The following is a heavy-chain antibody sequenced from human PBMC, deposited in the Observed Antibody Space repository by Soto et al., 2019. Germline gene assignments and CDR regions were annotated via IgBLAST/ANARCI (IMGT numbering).Heavy chain of an antibody. J-gene: IGHJ4*02. Sequence: EVHLLESGGGLVQPGGSLRLSCAASGFTFSNYGLSWVRQAPGKGLEWVSAISGNGGSTYYADSVKGRFTISRDNSKNTLFLQMDSLRAEDTALYYCAKGRISLAGIIDYWGQGTLVTVSS. CDR1: GFTFSNYG. CDR3: AKGRISLAGIIDY. V-gene: IGHV3-23*01. D-gene: IGHD6-19*01. CDR2: ISGNGGST.